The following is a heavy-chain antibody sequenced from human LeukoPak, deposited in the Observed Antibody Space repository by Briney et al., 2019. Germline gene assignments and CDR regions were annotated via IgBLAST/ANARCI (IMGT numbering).Heavy chain of an antibody. Sequence: SETLSLTCTVSGGSISTSNYYWGWIRQPPGKGLEWIGNIFYSGSTYYSPSLKSRVTISLDTSRNQFSLKLSSVTAADTAVYYCARRDWLANFDYWGQGTLVTVSS. CDR3: ARRDWLANFDY. CDR1: GGSISTSNYY. V-gene: IGHV4-39*07. J-gene: IGHJ4*02. D-gene: IGHD3/OR15-3a*01. CDR2: IFYSGST.